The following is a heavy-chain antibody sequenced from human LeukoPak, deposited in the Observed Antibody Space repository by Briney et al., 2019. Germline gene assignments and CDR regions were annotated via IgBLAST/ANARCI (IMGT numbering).Heavy chain of an antibody. D-gene: IGHD6-19*01. CDR3: SRGYLLAVAGTASLDY. Sequence: GGSLRLSCAASGFTFSRYGMNWVRQAPGKGLEWVSGIKWNGGSTGYADSVKGRFTISRDNAKNSLYLQMHSQRAEDTASYYCSRGYLLAVAGTASLDYWGQGTLVTVSS. V-gene: IGHV3-20*04. CDR1: GFTFSRYG. CDR2: IKWNGGST. J-gene: IGHJ4*02.